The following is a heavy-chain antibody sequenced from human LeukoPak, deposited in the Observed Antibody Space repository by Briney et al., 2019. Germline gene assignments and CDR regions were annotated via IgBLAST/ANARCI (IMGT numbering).Heavy chain of an antibody. D-gene: IGHD2-21*01. CDR1: GYTFTGYY. V-gene: IGHV1-2*02. J-gene: IGHJ3*02. Sequence: GASVKVSCKASGYTFTGYYMHWVRQAPGQGLEWMGWINPNSGGTNYAQKFQGRVTMTRDTSISTAYMELSRLRSDDTAVYCCARSLSVVDAFDIWGQGTMVTVSS. CDR2: INPNSGGT. CDR3: ARSLSVVDAFDI.